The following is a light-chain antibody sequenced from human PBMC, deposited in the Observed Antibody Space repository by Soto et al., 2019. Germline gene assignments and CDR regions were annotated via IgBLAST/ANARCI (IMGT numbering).Light chain of an antibody. Sequence: LTQPASVSGSPGQSITISCTGTSSDVGAYNSVSWYQQHPGEAPKLIIYDVSTRPSGISDRFSGSKSGNTASLTISGLQAEDESDYYCSSYTTSVTYVFGTGTKVTV. J-gene: IGLJ1*01. CDR2: DVS. CDR3: SSYTTSVTYV. V-gene: IGLV2-14*01. CDR1: SSDVGAYNS.